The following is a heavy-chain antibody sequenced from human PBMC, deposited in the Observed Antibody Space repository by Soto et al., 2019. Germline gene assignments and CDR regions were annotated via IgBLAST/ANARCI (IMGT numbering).Heavy chain of an antibody. CDR3: TRDASRDSSARGWFDP. J-gene: IGHJ5*02. D-gene: IGHD6-13*01. CDR1: GFTFRSFT. CDR2: ISSNSAHI. Sequence: GGSLRLSCAASGFTFRSFTMNWVRQAPGKGLEWVSTISSNSAHIYYTDALRGRFTISRDNAKNSLHLQMNSLRAEDTAVYYCTRDASRDSSARGWFDPWGPGTLVTVSS. V-gene: IGHV3-21*01.